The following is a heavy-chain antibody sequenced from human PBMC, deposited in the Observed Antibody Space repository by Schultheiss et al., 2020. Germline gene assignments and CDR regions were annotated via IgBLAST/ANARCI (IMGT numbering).Heavy chain of an antibody. D-gene: IGHD6-13*01. J-gene: IGHJ4*02. CDR2: MNPNSGNT. V-gene: IGHV1-8*01. Sequence: GESLKISCKASGYTFTSYDINWVRQATGQGLEWMGWMNPNSGNTGYAQKFQGRVTMTRNTSISTAYMELSSLRSGDTAVYYCARGSSWFRLYYFDYWGQGTLVTVSS. CDR3: ARGSSWFRLYYFDY. CDR1: GYTFTSYD.